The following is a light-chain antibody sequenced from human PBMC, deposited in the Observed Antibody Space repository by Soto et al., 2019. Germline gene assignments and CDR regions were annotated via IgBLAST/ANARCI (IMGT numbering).Light chain of an antibody. CDR3: QQYAVSPLT. J-gene: IGKJ5*01. Sequence: VLTQSPGTLSLSPGERATLSCRASQSVSSNLAWYQQKPGLAPTLLISDASSRASGVPERFTGGGSGTDFTLTIRRLEPEDFALYYCQQYAVSPLTFGQGTRLEI. V-gene: IGKV3-20*01. CDR1: QSVSSN. CDR2: DAS.